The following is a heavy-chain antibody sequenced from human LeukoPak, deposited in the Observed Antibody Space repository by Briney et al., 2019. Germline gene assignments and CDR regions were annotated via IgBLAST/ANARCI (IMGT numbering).Heavy chain of an antibody. J-gene: IGHJ4*02. CDR3: ARVGSSGWYSYY. CDR2: IYTSGST. D-gene: IGHD6-19*01. Sequence: SETLSLTCTVSGGSISSYYWSWIRQPAGKGLEWIGRIYTSGSTNYNPSLKSRVTISVDTSKNQFSLKLSSVTAADTAVYYCARVGSSGWYSYYWGQGTLVTVSS. CDR1: GGSISSYY. V-gene: IGHV4-4*07.